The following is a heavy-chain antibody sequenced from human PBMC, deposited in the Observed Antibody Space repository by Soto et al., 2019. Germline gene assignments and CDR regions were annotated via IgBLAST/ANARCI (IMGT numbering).Heavy chain of an antibody. Sequence: PGGSMELSCAASGLTFSIYAMSWVRKDPGKRLEWVSAISGSGGSTYYADSVKGRFTISRDNSKNTLYLQMNSLRAEDTAVYYCATNRPKHTEHFDYWGQGTLVTVSS. CDR1: GLTFSIYA. D-gene: IGHD1-1*01. CDR3: ATNRPKHTEHFDY. CDR2: ISGSGGST. V-gene: IGHV3-23*01. J-gene: IGHJ4*02.